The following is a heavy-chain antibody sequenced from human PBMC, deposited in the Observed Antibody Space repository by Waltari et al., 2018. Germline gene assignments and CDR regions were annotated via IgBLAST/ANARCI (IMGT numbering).Heavy chain of an antibody. J-gene: IGHJ6*02. Sequence: QVQLQVSGPGLVKPSQTLSLTCTVSGGSISSGSYYWSWIRQPAGKGLEWIGRIYTCGSTNYNPSLKSRVTISVDTSKNQFSLKLSSVTAADTAVYYCARDRSESLWFGAYYYYGMDVWGQGTTVTVSS. D-gene: IGHD3-10*01. CDR2: IYTCGST. CDR3: ARDRSESLWFGAYYYYGMDV. V-gene: IGHV4-61*02. CDR1: GGSISSGSYY.